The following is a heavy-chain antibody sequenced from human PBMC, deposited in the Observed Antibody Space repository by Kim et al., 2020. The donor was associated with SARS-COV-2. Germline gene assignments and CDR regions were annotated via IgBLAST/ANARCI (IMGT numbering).Heavy chain of an antibody. CDR2: INPSGGST. J-gene: IGHJ4*02. CDR3: ARAANPDYDSSGYYYDY. V-gene: IGHV1-46*01. D-gene: IGHD3-22*01. Sequence: ASVKVSCKASGYTFTSYYMHWVRQAPGQGLEWMGIINPSGGSTSYAQKFQGRVTMTRDTSTSTVYMELSSLRSEDTAVYYCARAANPDYDSSGYYYDYWGQGTLVTVSS. CDR1: GYTFTSYY.